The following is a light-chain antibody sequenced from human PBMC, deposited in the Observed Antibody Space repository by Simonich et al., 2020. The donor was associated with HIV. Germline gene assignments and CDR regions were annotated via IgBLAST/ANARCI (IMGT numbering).Light chain of an antibody. Sequence: DIVMTQSPDSLAVSLGERATINCKSSQSILYSSNNKNYLAWYQQQPGQPTKLLIYWASTRESGVPDRFSGSGSGTDFTLTISSLQAEDVAVYYCQQYYSTPQTFGQGTKVEIK. V-gene: IGKV4-1*01. CDR2: WAS. CDR3: QQYYSTPQT. CDR1: QSILYSSNNKNY. J-gene: IGKJ1*01.